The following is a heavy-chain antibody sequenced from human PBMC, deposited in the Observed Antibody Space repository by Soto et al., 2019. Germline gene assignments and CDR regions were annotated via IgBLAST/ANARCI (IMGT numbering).Heavy chain of an antibody. Sequence: PSETLSLTCTVSGGSISSYYWSWIRQPPGKGLEWIGYIYYRGSTNYNPSLKSRVTISVGTSKNRFSLKLSSVTAADTAVYYCARWYCSGGSCYKVGLFDYWGQGTLVTVS. CDR2: IYYRGST. V-gene: IGHV4-59*01. D-gene: IGHD2-15*01. J-gene: IGHJ4*02. CDR3: ARWYCSGGSCYKVGLFDY. CDR1: GGSISSYY.